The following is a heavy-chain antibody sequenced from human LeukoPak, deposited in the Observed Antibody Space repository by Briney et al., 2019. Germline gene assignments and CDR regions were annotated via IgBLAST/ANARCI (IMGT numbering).Heavy chain of an antibody. Sequence: GGSLRLSCAASGFTFSSYWMHWVRQAPGKGLVWVSRINSDGSSTSYADSVKGRFTISRDNAKNTLYLQMNSLRAEDTAVYYCARDQYITMVRGVIAYYYGMDVWGKGTTVTVSP. CDR2: INSDGSST. J-gene: IGHJ6*04. D-gene: IGHD3-10*01. CDR3: ARDQYITMVRGVIAYYYGMDV. CDR1: GFTFSSYW. V-gene: IGHV3-74*01.